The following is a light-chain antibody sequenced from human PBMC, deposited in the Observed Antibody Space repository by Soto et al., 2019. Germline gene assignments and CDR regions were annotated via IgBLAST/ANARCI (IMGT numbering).Light chain of an antibody. J-gene: IGKJ1*01. CDR3: QQYNSYST. CDR2: KPS. V-gene: IGKV1-5*03. CDR1: QSISSC. Sequence: DIQMTQSPSNLSASVEDRLTITRRASQSISSCQAWYQQKPGKAPKLLIYKPSSLDRGVSSRFSGSGSETEFTLTISSLQPDDFATYYCQQYNSYSTFGQETKVDIK.